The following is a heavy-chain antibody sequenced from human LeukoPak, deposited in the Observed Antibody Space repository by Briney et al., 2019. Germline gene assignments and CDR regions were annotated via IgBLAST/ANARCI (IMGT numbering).Heavy chain of an antibody. D-gene: IGHD3-22*01. Sequence: PSETLSLTCTVSGGSISRYYWSWIRQPPGKGLEWIGYIYYSGSTNYNPSLKSRVTISVDTSKNQFSLKLSSVTAADTAVYYCARHGYYDSSGYPYYFDYWGQGTLVTVSS. CDR3: ARHGYYDSSGYPYYFDY. J-gene: IGHJ4*02. V-gene: IGHV4-59*08. CDR2: IYYSGST. CDR1: GGSISRYY.